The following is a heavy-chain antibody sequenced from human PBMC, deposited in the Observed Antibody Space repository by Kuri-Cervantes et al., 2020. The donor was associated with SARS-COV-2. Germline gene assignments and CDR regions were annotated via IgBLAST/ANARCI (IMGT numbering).Heavy chain of an antibody. J-gene: IGHJ6*03. V-gene: IGHV3-30*02. CDR2: IRYDGSNK. CDR1: GFTFSSYG. CDR3: AKEGTIFGVVLTYYYYYYMDV. Sequence: GESLKISCAASGFTFSSYGMHWVRQAPGKGLEWVAFIRYDGSNKYYADPVKGRFTISRDNSKNTLYLQVNSLRAEDTAVYYCAKEGTIFGVVLTYYYYYYMDVWGKGTTVTVSS. D-gene: IGHD3-3*01.